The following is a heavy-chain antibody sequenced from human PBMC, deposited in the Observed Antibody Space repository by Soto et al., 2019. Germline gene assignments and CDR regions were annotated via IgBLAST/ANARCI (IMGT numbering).Heavy chain of an antibody. J-gene: IGHJ4*02. CDR3: ASHDSVSGFEYYFDQ. V-gene: IGHV4-39*01. Sequence: QLHMQESGPGPVKPSETLSLTCTVSGDSISSSGYYWAWIRQPPGKGLEWIGNIDYSGSTYYNPSLKSRGAFSVDTSKNQFSLKVTSVTAADTAVYYCASHDSVSGFEYYFDQWGQGTLVTVS. D-gene: IGHD5-12*01. CDR2: IDYSGST. CDR1: GDSISSSGYY.